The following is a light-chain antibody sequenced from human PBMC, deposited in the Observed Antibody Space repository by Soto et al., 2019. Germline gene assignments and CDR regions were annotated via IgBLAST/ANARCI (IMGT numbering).Light chain of an antibody. V-gene: IGLV3-1*01. CDR2: QDS. Sequence: SYELTQQPSVSVSPGQTASITCSGDKLGDKYACWYQQKPGQSTLLVIYQDSKRPSGIPERFSGSNSGNTATLTISGTQAMDEADYYCQAWDSSTVVFGGGTKLTVL. J-gene: IGLJ2*01. CDR3: QAWDSSTVV. CDR1: KLGDKY.